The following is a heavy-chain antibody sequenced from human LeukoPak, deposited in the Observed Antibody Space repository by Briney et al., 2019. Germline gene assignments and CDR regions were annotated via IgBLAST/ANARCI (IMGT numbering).Heavy chain of an antibody. V-gene: IGHV4-59*01. Sequence: SETLSLTCTVSGGSISSYYWSWIRQPPGKGLEWIGYIYYSGCTNYNPSLKSRVTISVDTSKNQFSLKLSSVTAADTAVYYCARLAGYSYGYSAFDIWGQGTMVTVSS. CDR2: IYYSGCT. CDR1: GGSISSYY. J-gene: IGHJ3*02. D-gene: IGHD5-18*01. CDR3: ARLAGYSYGYSAFDI.